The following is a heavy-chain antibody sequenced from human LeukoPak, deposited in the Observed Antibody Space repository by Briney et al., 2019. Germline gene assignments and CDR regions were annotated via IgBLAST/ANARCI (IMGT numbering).Heavy chain of an antibody. CDR1: GFCFSGSA. Sequence: GGSLRLSCVASGFCFSGSAVHWARQPSGKGLEWVGQIDKRDNFYATSYAESVQGRFTISRDDSRDAAFLHMDSLKTEDTALYYCTRDRGMYNWFDPWGQGTLVTVSS. CDR2: IDKRDNFYAT. J-gene: IGHJ5*02. D-gene: IGHD2-15*01. V-gene: IGHV3-73*01. CDR3: TRDRGMYNWFDP.